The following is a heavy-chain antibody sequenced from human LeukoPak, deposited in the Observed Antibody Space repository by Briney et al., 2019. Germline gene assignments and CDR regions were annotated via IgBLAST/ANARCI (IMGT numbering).Heavy chain of an antibody. CDR3: ANIIAARIKGGYSDY. V-gene: IGHV3-23*01. CDR2: ISDSGGST. D-gene: IGHD6-6*01. CDR1: GFTFSSYA. Sequence: GGSLRLSCAASGFTFSSYAMTWVRQAPGKGLEWVSTISDSGGSTYYADSVKGRFTISRDNSKNTLYLQMNSLRVEDTAVYYCANIIAARIKGGYSDYWGQGTLVTVSS. J-gene: IGHJ4*02.